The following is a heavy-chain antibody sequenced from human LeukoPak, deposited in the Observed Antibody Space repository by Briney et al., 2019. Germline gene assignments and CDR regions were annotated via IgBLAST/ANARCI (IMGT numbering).Heavy chain of an antibody. D-gene: IGHD1-26*01. CDR2: INWNGGST. CDR1: GFTFDDYG. CDR3: ARGGSEWELLQLFHCMGV. Sequence: GGSLRLSCAASGFTFDDYGMSWVRQAPGKGLEWVSGINWNGGSTGYADSVKGRFTISRDNAKNSLYLQMNSLRAEDTALYYCARGGSEWELLQLFHCMGVWGKGTTVTVSS. V-gene: IGHV3-20*04. J-gene: IGHJ6*03.